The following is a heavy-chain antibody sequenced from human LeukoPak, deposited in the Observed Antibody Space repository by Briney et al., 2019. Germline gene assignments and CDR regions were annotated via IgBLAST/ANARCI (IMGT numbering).Heavy chain of an antibody. V-gene: IGHV4-39*01. J-gene: IGHJ6*03. CDR1: GGSISSSSYY. Sequence: TSETLSLTCTVSGGSISSSSYYWGWNRQPPGKGLEWIGSIYYSGSTYYNPSLKSRVTISVDTSKNQFSLKLSFVTAADTAVYYCARQGRDGYKVYYMDVWGKGTTVTVSS. CDR2: IYYSGST. D-gene: IGHD5-24*01. CDR3: ARQGRDGYKVYYMDV.